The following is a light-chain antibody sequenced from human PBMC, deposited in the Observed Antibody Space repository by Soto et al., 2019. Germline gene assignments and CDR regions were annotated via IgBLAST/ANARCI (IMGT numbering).Light chain of an antibody. V-gene: IGKV1-27*01. CDR1: QGITNH. J-gene: IGKJ5*01. CDR3: QNYDSAPIT. Sequence: DIQMTQSPSSLSASVGNRVSISCRASQGITNHLAWYQQKPGKAPKVLIYAASTLQPGVPSRFSGSGSGTDFTLNINSLQPDDIATYYCQNYDSAPITFVQGTRLDIK. CDR2: AAS.